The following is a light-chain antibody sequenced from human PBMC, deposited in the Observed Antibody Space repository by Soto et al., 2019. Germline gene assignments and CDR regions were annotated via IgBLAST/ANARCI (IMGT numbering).Light chain of an antibody. Sequence: EIVMTQSPATLSVSPGEGATLSCRASQSVSSNLAWYQQRPGQAPRLLIYAASTRATGIPARFSVSGSGTEFTLTISSLQSEDFAVYYCQQYDNWPPLTFGGGTKVEIK. CDR1: QSVSSN. V-gene: IGKV3-15*01. CDR3: QQYDNWPPLT. CDR2: AAS. J-gene: IGKJ4*01.